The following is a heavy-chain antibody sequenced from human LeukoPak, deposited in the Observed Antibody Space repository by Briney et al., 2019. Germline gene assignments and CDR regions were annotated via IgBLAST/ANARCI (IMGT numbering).Heavy chain of an antibody. D-gene: IGHD5-12*01. V-gene: IGHV4-30-2*01. J-gene: IGHJ4*02. CDR3: ARVGISGYESDY. CDR1: GGSISSGGYY. CDR2: IYHSGST. Sequence: PSETLSLTCTVSGGSISSGGYYWSWIRQPPGKGLEWIGYIYHSGSTYYNPSLKSRVTISVDRSKNQFSLKLSSVTAADTAVYYCARVGISGYESDYWGQGTLVTVSS.